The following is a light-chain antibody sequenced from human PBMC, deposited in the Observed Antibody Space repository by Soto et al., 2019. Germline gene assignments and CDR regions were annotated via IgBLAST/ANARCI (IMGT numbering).Light chain of an antibody. Sequence: EIVLTQAPGTLSLSPGETATRSCSTSRNVGSKLAWYMQTTGQSPRLLIYAASSRATGIPDRFSGSGSGTDFTLTISRLEPEDFAVYYCQQYGSSPITFGQGTRLEIK. V-gene: IGKV3-20*01. CDR2: AAS. J-gene: IGKJ5*01. CDR1: RNVGSK. CDR3: QQYGSSPIT.